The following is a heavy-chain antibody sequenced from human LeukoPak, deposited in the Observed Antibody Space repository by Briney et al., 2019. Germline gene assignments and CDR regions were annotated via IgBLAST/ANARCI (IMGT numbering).Heavy chain of an antibody. CDR3: AKSKDTAMVQPIDY. V-gene: IGHV3-30*02. D-gene: IGHD5-18*01. CDR2: IRYDGSNK. J-gene: IGHJ4*02. CDR1: GFTFSSYG. Sequence: PGGSLRLSCAASGFTFSSYGMHWVRQAPGKGLEWVAFIRYDGSNKYYADSVKGRLTISRDNSKNTLYLQMNSLRAEDTAVYYCAKSKDTAMVQPIDYWGQGTLVTVSS.